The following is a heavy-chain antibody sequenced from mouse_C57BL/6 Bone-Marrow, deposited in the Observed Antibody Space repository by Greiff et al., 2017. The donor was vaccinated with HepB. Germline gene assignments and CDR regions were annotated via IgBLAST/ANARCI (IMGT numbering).Heavy chain of an antibody. CDR1: GFTFSSYT. Sequence: EVKLVESGGGLVKPGGSLKLSCAASGFTFSSYTMSWVRQTPEKRLGWVATISGGGGNTYYPDSVKGRFPISRDNAKNTLYLQMSSLRSEDTALYYCARREGAWFAYWGQGTLVTVSA. CDR2: ISGGGGNT. J-gene: IGHJ3*01. CDR3: ARREGAWFAY. V-gene: IGHV5-9*01.